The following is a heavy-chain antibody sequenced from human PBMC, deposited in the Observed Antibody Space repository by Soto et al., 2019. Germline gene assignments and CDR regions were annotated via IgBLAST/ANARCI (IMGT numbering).Heavy chain of an antibody. CDR1: GGSFSGYY. D-gene: IGHD2-2*01. CDR3: ARAGGISVVVPAAMDWFDP. Sequence: TSETLSLTCAVYGGSFSGYYWSGIRQPPGKGLEWIGEINHSGSTNYNPSLKSRVTISVDTSKNQFSLKLSSVTAADTAVYYCARAGGISVVVPAAMDWFDPWGQGTLVTVSS. CDR2: INHSGST. J-gene: IGHJ5*02. V-gene: IGHV4-34*01.